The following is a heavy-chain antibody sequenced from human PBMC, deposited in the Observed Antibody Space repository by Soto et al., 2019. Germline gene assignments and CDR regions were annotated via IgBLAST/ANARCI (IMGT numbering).Heavy chain of an antibody. Sequence: PGGFLRLSCAASGFTFINYVMSWVRQAPGKGLEWVSTISDSGGSTYYADSMKGRFTISRDNSKTTVYLPTNTLRAYDTAVYYFAKGFAISGVAPLDYWGQGTLVTVSS. J-gene: IGHJ4*02. D-gene: IGHD3-3*01. CDR3: AKGFAISGVAPLDY. V-gene: IGHV3-23*01. CDR1: GFTFINYV. CDR2: ISDSGGST.